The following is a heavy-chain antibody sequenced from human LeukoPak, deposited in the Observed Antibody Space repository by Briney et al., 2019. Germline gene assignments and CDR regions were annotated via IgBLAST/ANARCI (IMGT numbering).Heavy chain of an antibody. CDR2: IYPGDSDT. V-gene: IGHV5-51*01. CDR3: ARLLVYRSTSIQSNFEY. J-gene: IGHJ4*02. Sequence: GESLKISCKGSGYGFSSYWIGWVRQTPGKALEWMGIIYPGDSDTRYSPSFQGQVTISADKSINTAYLQWSSLKASDTAMYYCARLLVYRSTSIQSNFEYWGPGTLVTVSS. CDR1: GYGFSSYW. D-gene: IGHD5-18*01.